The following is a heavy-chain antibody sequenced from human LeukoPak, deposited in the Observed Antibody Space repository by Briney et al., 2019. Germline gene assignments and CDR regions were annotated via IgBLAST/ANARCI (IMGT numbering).Heavy chain of an antibody. CDR2: ISSSSSYI. CDR3: ARLRLAAVAFDI. V-gene: IGHV3-21*01. D-gene: IGHD6-13*01. Sequence: GGSLRLSCAASGFTFSSYSMNWVRQAPGKGLEWVSSISSSSSYIYYADSVKGRFTISRDNAKNSLYLQMNSLRAEDTAVYYCARLRLAAVAFDIWGQGTMVTVSS. J-gene: IGHJ3*02. CDR1: GFTFSSYS.